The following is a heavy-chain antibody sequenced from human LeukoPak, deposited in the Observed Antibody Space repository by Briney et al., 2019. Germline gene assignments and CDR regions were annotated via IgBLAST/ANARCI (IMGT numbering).Heavy chain of an antibody. Sequence: GGSLRLSCAASGFRVSNDYMTWVRQAPGKGLEWVSFILAGGNAYYADSVKGRYTISRDRSKNTLFLQMSSLRAEDTAVYYCAKANSYDSYYFDYWGQGALVIVSS. D-gene: IGHD3-16*01. CDR2: ILAGGNA. J-gene: IGHJ4*02. CDR3: AKANSYDSYYFDY. CDR1: GFRVSNDY. V-gene: IGHV3-66*01.